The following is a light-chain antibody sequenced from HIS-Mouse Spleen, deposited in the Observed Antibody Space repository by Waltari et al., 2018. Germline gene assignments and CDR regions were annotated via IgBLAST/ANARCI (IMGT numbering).Light chain of an antibody. CDR3: YSTDSSGNHRV. CDR2: EDS. V-gene: IGLV3-10*01. Sequence: SYELTQPPSVSVSPGQPARLTCPGDAVPKHYPCLYQQKSGQAPVLVIYEDSKRPSGIPERFSGSSSGTMATLTISGAQVEDEADYYCYSTDSSGNHRVFGGGTKLTVL. CDR1: AVPKHY. J-gene: IGLJ2*01.